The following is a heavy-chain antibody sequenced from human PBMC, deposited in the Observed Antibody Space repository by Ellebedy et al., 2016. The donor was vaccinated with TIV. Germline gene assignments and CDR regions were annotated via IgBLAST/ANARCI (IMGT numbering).Heavy chain of an antibody. D-gene: IGHD5-12*01. J-gene: IGHJ5*02. CDR2: ISSTSSYI. Sequence: GESLKISXAASGFTFSTYSMTWVRQAPGKGLEWVSSISSTSSYIFYADSVQGRFTISRDNAKKSLYLQMNSLRAEDTAVYYCARATSRGYDSGWFDPWGQGILVTVSS. CDR3: ARATSRGYDSGWFDP. V-gene: IGHV3-21*01. CDR1: GFTFSTYS.